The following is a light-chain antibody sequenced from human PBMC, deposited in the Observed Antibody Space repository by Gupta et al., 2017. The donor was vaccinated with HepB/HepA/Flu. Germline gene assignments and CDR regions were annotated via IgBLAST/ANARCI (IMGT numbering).Light chain of an antibody. J-gene: IGLJ2*01. V-gene: IGLV1-47*01. CDR3: AAWYDSLSAHVV. Sequence: PVLTQPPSASGPPGQRVTLSCSGRSSNIGSNYVSWYQQLPGTAPKLLIYRNNQRPSGVPDPLSGSKSGTSASLAISGLRSEDEADYYCAAWYDSLSAHVVFGGGTKLTVL. CDR2: RNN. CDR1: SSNIGSNY.